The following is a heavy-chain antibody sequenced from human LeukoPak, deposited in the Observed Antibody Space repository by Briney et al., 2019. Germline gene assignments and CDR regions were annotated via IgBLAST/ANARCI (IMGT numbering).Heavy chain of an antibody. Sequence: PGGSLRLSCAASGFTFSSYAMCWVRQVPGKGLEWVSAISGGGGSTYYADSVKGRFTISRDNSKNTLYLQLNSLRAEDTAVYFCVKHRIVGANSGVDYWGQGTLVTVSS. CDR1: GFTFSSYA. V-gene: IGHV3-23*01. J-gene: IGHJ4*02. CDR3: VKHRIVGANSGVDY. D-gene: IGHD1-26*01. CDR2: ISGGGGST.